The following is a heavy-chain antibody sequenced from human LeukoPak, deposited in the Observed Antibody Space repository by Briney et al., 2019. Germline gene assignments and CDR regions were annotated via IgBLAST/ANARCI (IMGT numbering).Heavy chain of an antibody. Sequence: GGSLRLSCAASGFTFSSYWMSWVRQAPGKGLEWVANIKQDGSEKYYVDSVKGRFTISRDNAKNSLYLQMNSLRAEDTAVYYCARGGKDIVVVPAAQLEYWGQGTLVTVSS. CDR3: ARGGKDIVVVPAAQLEY. D-gene: IGHD2-2*01. CDR1: GFTFSSYW. CDR2: IKQDGSEK. V-gene: IGHV3-7*01. J-gene: IGHJ4*02.